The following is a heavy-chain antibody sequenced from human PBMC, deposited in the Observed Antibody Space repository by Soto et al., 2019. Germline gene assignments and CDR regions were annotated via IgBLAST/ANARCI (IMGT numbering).Heavy chain of an antibody. V-gene: IGHV3-7*04. D-gene: IGHD3-16*01. CDR3: ARGGGNFDH. J-gene: IGHJ4*02. Sequence: EVQLVESGGGLVQPGGSLRLTCAASGFTFTGAWMSWVRQAPGKGLEWVANVNKDGSDRYYVDSVKGRFTISRDNAKNSLYWQMNSLRADDPAGYYCARGGGNFDHWGQGTLVTVSS. CDR1: GFTFTGAW. CDR2: VNKDGSDR.